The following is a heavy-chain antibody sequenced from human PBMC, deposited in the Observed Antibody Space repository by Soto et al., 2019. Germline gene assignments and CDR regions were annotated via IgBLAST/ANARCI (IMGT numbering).Heavy chain of an antibody. Sequence: QEQVVQSGPAMKEPGSSVKVSCRASGIMSSGYGFSWVRQAPGQGLEWVGMINPILDSTHYAQNLQGRVYLSVDKSRDTAYLEVTSLRLEDKAIYFCATMKRARLDSWGRGTVVTVSS. J-gene: IGHJ4*02. CDR1: GIMSSGYG. CDR2: INPILDST. D-gene: IGHD6-25*01. V-gene: IGHV1-69*09. CDR3: ATMKRARLDS.